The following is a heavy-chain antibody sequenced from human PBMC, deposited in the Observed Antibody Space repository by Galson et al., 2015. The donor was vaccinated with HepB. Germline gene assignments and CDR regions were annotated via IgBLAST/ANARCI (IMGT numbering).Heavy chain of an antibody. D-gene: IGHD5-12*01. CDR3: TGDRKGGYGPFDY. CDR2: IDPNSGGT. CDR1: GYIFSGYY. J-gene: IGHJ4*02. Sequence: SVKVSCKASGYIFSGYYMNWVRQAPGQGLEWMGRIDPNSGGTTYAQNFRGRVTMTRDTSITTAHMELRRLKTEDTAVYYCTGDRKGGYGPFDYWGQGTLVTVSS. V-gene: IGHV1-2*06.